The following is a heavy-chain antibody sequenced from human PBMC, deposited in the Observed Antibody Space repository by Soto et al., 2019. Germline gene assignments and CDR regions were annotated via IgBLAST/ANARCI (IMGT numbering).Heavy chain of an antibody. CDR1: GGSFSGYY. D-gene: IGHD4-17*01. Sequence: QVQLQQWGAGLLKPSETLSLTCAVYGGSFSGYYWTWIRQPPGKGLEWIGQISHNGSTNYNPSLRSRVIRSLGTSKSQFSLELGSVTAADTAVYYCARWSDYGDYYYYGLDVWGQGTTVTVSS. V-gene: IGHV4-34*01. CDR3: ARWSDYGDYYYYGLDV. CDR2: ISHNGST. J-gene: IGHJ6*02.